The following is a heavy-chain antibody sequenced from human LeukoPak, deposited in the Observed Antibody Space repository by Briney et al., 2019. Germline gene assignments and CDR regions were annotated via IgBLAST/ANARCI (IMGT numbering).Heavy chain of an antibody. Sequence: PSETLSLTCTVSGGSISSSSYYWGWIRQPPGKGLEWIGSIYYSGTTYYNPSLRSRLTISPDTSKDQFSLKLTSVTAADTAIYYCARSHYPDYYDSVGYHAPYYFDLWGQGTLVAVSS. D-gene: IGHD3-22*01. CDR1: GGSISSSSYY. V-gene: IGHV4-39*07. J-gene: IGHJ4*02. CDR2: IYYSGTT. CDR3: ARSHYPDYYDSVGYHAPYYFDL.